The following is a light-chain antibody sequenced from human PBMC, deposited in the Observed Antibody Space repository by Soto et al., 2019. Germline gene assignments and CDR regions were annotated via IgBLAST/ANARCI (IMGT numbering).Light chain of an antibody. Sequence: QSALTQPASVSGSPGQSITISCTGTSTDVGGYTYVSWYQQHPGKAPKLMMYDVSNRPSGVSNRFSGSKSGNTASLTISGLPADDEADYYCSSYTSSSTPYVFGTGTKVTVL. V-gene: IGLV2-14*01. CDR3: SSYTSSSTPYV. CDR2: DVS. J-gene: IGLJ1*01. CDR1: STDVGGYTY.